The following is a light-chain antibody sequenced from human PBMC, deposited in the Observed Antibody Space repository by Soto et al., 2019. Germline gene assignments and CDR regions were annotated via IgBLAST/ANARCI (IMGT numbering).Light chain of an antibody. Sequence: EIVLTQSPATLSLSPGERATLSCRPSQSVSSYLAWYQQKPGQAPRLLIYDASNRATGIPARFSGSGSGTDFTLTISSLEPEDFAVYYCQHRSNWPLTFGGGTKVDIK. CDR2: DAS. CDR1: QSVSSY. V-gene: IGKV3-11*01. J-gene: IGKJ4*01. CDR3: QHRSNWPLT.